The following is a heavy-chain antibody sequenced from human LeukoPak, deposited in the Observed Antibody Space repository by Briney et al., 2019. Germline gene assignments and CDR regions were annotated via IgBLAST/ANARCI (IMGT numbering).Heavy chain of an antibody. J-gene: IGHJ1*01. D-gene: IGHD2-15*01. CDR2: IYPGDADT. Sequence: GESLKISCKAAGYSFSTYWIGWWGRLPREGREWRVTIYPGDADTEYNPSFQGQVTISADKSISTAYLQWSSLKASDTAIYYCARPVVGYCSGGACFIRYFQHRGQGTLATVSS. V-gene: IGHV5-51*01. CDR1: GYSFSTYW. CDR3: ARPVVGYCSGGACFIRYFQH.